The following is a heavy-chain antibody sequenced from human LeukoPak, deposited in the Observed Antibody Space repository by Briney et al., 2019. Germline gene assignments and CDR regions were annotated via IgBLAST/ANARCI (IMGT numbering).Heavy chain of an antibody. D-gene: IGHD5-24*01. CDR3: ARLRRDGYNYCNY. J-gene: IGHJ4*02. V-gene: IGHV5-51*01. CDR1: GYSFTSYG. CDR2: IYPGDSDT. Sequence: GESLKISFKGSGYSFTSYGIGWVRQMPGKGLEWIGIIYPGDSDTRYSPSFQGHVTISADKSITTAYLQWSSLKASDTAMYYCARLRRDGYNYCNYWGQGTLVTVSS.